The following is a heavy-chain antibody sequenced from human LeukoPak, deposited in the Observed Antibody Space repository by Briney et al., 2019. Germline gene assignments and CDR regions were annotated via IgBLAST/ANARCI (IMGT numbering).Heavy chain of an antibody. V-gene: IGHV3-23*01. D-gene: IGHD6-19*01. CDR3: AKGLSVAGTSSGGDY. CDR2: ISGSGGST. J-gene: IGHJ4*02. Sequence: PGGSLRLSCAASEFTFSSYAMSWVRQAPGKGLEWVSAISGSGGSTYYADSVKGRFTISRDNSKNTLYLQMNSLRAEDTAVYYCAKGLSVAGTSSGGDYWGQGTLVTVSS. CDR1: EFTFSSYA.